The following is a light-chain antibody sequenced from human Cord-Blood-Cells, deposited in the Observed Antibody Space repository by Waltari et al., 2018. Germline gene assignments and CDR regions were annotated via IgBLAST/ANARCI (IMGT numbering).Light chain of an antibody. CDR2: AAS. CDR1: QGISNY. CDR3: QKDNSAPQT. V-gene: IGKV1-27*01. J-gene: IGKJ4*01. Sequence: DIQMTQSPSSLSASVGDRVTITCRAIQGISNYLAWYQQKPGKVPKLLIYAASTLQSGVPYRFSGSGSGTDFNLTISSLQPEDVATYYCQKDNSAPQTFGGGTKVEIK.